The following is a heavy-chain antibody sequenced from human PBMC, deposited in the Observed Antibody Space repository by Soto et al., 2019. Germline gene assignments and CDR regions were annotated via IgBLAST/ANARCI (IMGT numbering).Heavy chain of an antibody. J-gene: IGHJ5*02. D-gene: IGHD1-26*01. CDR2: IYYSGST. CDR3: ARDIIHQWELLRFDP. CDR1: GGSISSGDYY. V-gene: IGHV4-30-4*01. Sequence: PSETLSLTCTVSGGSISSGDYYWSWIRQPPGKGLEWIGYIYYSGSTYYNPSLKSRVTISVDTSKNQFSLKLSSVTAADTAVYYRARDIIHQWELLRFDPWGQGTLVTVS.